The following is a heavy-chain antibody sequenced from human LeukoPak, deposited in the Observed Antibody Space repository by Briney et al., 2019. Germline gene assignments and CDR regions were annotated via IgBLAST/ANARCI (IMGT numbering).Heavy chain of an antibody. CDR1: GYTCTSYG. V-gene: IGHV1-18*01. CDR3: AREVCSSTSCYYMDV. CDR2: ISAYNGST. Sequence: ASVKVPCKASGYTCTSYGISWVRQAPGQGLEWMGWISAYNGSTNYAQKLQGRVTMTTDTSTSTAYMELRSLRSDDTAVYYCAREVCSSTSCYYMDVWGKGTTVTVSS. D-gene: IGHD2-2*01. J-gene: IGHJ6*03.